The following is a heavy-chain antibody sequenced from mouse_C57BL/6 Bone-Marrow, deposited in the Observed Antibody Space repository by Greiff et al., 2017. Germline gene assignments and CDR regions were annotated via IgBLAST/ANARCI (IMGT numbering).Heavy chain of an antibody. Sequence: VQLKEPGPGLVKPSQSLSLTCSVTGYSITSGYYWNWIRQFPGNKLEWMGYISYDGSNNYNPSFKNRISITRDTSKNQFFLKLNSVTTEDTATYYCARPGHYYGSHYYYAMDYWGQGTSVTVSS. CDR3: ARPGHYYGSHYYYAMDY. CDR1: GYSITSGYY. CDR2: ISYDGSN. D-gene: IGHD1-1*01. J-gene: IGHJ4*01. V-gene: IGHV3-6*01.